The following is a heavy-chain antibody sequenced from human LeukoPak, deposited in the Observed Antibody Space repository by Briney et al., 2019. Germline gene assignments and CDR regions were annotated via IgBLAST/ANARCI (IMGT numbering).Heavy chain of an antibody. CDR3: ARGGSELVDYYYYYMDV. CDR1: GGTFSNYA. J-gene: IGHJ6*03. Sequence: GSSVKVSCKASGGTFSNYAITWVRQAPGQGLEWMGGIIPIFGTANYAQKFQGRVTITADKSTSTAYMELSSLRSEDTAVYYCARGGSELVDYYYYYMDVWGKGTTVTVSS. D-gene: IGHD6-13*01. CDR2: IIPIFGTA. V-gene: IGHV1-69*06.